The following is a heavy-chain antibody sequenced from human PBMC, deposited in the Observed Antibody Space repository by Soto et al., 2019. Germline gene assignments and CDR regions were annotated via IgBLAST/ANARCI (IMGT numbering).Heavy chain of an antibody. D-gene: IGHD3-3*01. CDR3: AREGRAIIGATAVDV. Sequence: QVQLQESGPGLVKPSETLALICTVSGGSISGYYWRWIRQPPGKGLEWIGYIYYSGSTNYNPSLNSRVTISVDKSKNQFSLRRSSVTAADTARYYWAREGRAIIGATAVDVWGQGSTVTVSS. J-gene: IGHJ6*02. V-gene: IGHV4-59*01. CDR1: GGSISGYY. CDR2: IYYSGST.